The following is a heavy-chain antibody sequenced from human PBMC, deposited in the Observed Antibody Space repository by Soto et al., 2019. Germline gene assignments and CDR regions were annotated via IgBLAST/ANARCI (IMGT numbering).Heavy chain of an antibody. D-gene: IGHD4-17*01. CDR1: GGSISSYY. V-gene: IGHV4-59*12. Sequence: SETLSLTCTVSGGSISSYYWSWIRQPPGKGLEWIGYIYYSGSTNYNPSLKSRVTISVDTSKNQFSLKLSSVTAADTAVYYCARDLYYGLGNYYYGMDVWGQGTTVTVSS. CDR3: ARDLYYGLGNYYYGMDV. CDR2: IYYSGST. J-gene: IGHJ6*02.